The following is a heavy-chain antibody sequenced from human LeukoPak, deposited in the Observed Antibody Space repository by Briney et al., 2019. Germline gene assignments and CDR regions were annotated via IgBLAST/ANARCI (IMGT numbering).Heavy chain of an antibody. J-gene: IGHJ4*02. CDR2: ISYDGSNK. Sequence: GGSLRLSCAASGFTFSSYAMHWVRQAPGKGLEWVAVISYDGSNKYYADSVKGRFTISRDNSKNTLYLQMNSLRAEDTAVYYCARGRDEAENLYYYDSSGYLPRNYWGQGTLVTVSS. D-gene: IGHD3-22*01. CDR3: ARGRDEAENLYYYDSSGYLPRNY. V-gene: IGHV3-30-3*01. CDR1: GFTFSSYA.